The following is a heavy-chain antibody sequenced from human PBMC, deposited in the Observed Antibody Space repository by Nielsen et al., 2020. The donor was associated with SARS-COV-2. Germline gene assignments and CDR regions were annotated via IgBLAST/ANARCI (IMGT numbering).Heavy chain of an antibody. V-gene: IGHV3-23*01. D-gene: IGHD3-10*01. CDR1: GITFSSYA. J-gene: IGHJ5*02. CDR3: AREIEVRGVIPNWFDP. Sequence: GESLKISCAASGITFSSYAMSWVRQAPGKGLEWVSVISGSGGSTNYADSVKGRFTISRDNSKNTLHLQMNSLRVEDTAVYYCAREIEVRGVIPNWFDPWGQGTLVTVSA. CDR2: ISGSGGST.